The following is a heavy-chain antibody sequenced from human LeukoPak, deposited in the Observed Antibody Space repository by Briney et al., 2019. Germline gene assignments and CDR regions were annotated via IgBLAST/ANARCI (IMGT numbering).Heavy chain of an antibody. V-gene: IGHV4-34*01. CDR2: INHSGST. J-gene: IGHJ4*02. D-gene: IGHD2-21*02. CDR3: AREAGCGGDCYRPAQGYYFDY. CDR1: GGSFSGYY. Sequence: SETLSLTCAVYGGSFSGYYWSWICQPPGKGLEWIGEINHSGSTNYNPSLKSRVTISVDTSKNQFSLKLSSVTAADTAVYYCAREAGCGGDCYRPAQGYYFDYWGQGTLVTVSS.